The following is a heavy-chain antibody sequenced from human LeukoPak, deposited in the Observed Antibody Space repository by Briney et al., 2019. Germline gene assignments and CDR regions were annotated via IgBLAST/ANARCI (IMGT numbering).Heavy chain of an antibody. J-gene: IGHJ4*02. CDR3: ARGGLRGHLYYFDY. Sequence: ASVKVSCKASGGTFSSYAISWVRQAPGQGLEWMGGIIPIFGTANYAQKFQGRVTITMDESTSTAYMELSSLRSEDTAVYYCARGGLRGHLYYFDYWGQGTLVTVSS. CDR2: IIPIFGTA. CDR1: GGTFSSYA. D-gene: IGHD4-17*01. V-gene: IGHV1-69*05.